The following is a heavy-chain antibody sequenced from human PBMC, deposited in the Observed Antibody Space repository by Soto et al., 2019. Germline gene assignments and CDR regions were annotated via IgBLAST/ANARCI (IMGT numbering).Heavy chain of an antibody. J-gene: IGHJ5*02. D-gene: IGHD6-6*01. CDR2: VNGGNGDT. CDR1: GYTFTNYA. CDR3: ARTSQEEDWFDP. V-gene: IGHV1-3*01. Sequence: GASVKVSCKASGYTFTNYAIHWVRQAPGQRLEWMGWVNGGNGDTKYTQKLQGRVTMTTDTSTSTAYMELRSLRSDDTAVYYCARTSQEEDWFDPWGQGTLVTVSS.